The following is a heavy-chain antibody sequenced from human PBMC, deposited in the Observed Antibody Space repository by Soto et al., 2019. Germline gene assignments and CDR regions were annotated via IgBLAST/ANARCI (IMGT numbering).Heavy chain of an antibody. V-gene: IGHV3-30*18. J-gene: IGHJ6*02. CDR1: GFTFSSYG. CDR2: ISYDGSNK. Sequence: GGSLRLSCAASGFTFSSYGMHWVRQAPGKGLEWVAVISYDGSNKYYADSVKGRFTISRDNSKNTLYLQMNSLRAEDTAVYYCAKEVVVVPAAPGSYYYYGMDVWGQGTTVTVSS. D-gene: IGHD2-2*01. CDR3: AKEVVVVPAAPGSYYYYGMDV.